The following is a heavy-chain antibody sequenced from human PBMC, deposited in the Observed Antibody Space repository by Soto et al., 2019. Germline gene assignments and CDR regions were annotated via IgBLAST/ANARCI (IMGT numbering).Heavy chain of an antibody. J-gene: IGHJ5*02. CDR2: IIPIFGTA. CDR3: ARAGIVGATTVGTGPGWFDP. V-gene: IGHV1-69*01. D-gene: IGHD1-26*01. CDR1: GGTFSSYA. Sequence: QVQLGQSGAEVKKPGSSVKVSCKASGGTFSSYAISWVRQAPGQGLEWMGGIIPIFGTANYAQKFQGRVTITADESTSTAYMELSSLRSEDTAVYYCARAGIVGATTVGTGPGWFDPWGQGTLVTVSS.